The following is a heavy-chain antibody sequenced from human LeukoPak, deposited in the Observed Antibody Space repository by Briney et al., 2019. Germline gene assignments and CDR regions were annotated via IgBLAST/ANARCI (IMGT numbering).Heavy chain of an antibody. J-gene: IGHJ4*02. Sequence: PGGSLRLSCAASGFAFSSYEMNWVRQAPGKGLEWLSYISGSGSTIYSADSVKGRFTTSRDNAENSLYLQMNSLRAEDTAVYYCARDLLAAPYYFDYWGQGTLVTVSS. V-gene: IGHV3-48*03. CDR3: ARDLLAAPYYFDY. D-gene: IGHD3-3*01. CDR1: GFAFSSYE. CDR2: ISGSGSTI.